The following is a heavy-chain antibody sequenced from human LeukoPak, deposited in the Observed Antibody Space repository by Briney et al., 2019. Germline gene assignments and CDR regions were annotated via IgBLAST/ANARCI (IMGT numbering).Heavy chain of an antibody. V-gene: IGHV4-59*08. J-gene: IGHJ6*03. CDR2: IHYSGST. CDR1: GGSISTYY. CDR3: ARLGGAIYFYYMDV. D-gene: IGHD2-2*02. Sequence: PSETLSLTCAVSGGSISTYYWSWIRQPPGKGREWIGYIHYSGSTNYHSSLKSRVTISVDTSKNQFSLKLTSVTAADTAVYYCARLGGAIYFYYMDVWGKGTTVTISS.